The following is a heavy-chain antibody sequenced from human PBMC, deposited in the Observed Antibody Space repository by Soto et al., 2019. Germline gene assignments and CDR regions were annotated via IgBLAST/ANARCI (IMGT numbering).Heavy chain of an antibody. CDR3: ARGGISHWAYFYYMDV. V-gene: IGHV4-34*01. Sequence: SETLSLTCVVSGGSLSDYFWSWIRQPPGMALEWIGEINHLGSINYNLSLKSRVTMSVDTSKNQFSLTLNSVTAADTATYYCARGGISHWAYFYYMDVWDRGTTVTV. J-gene: IGHJ6*03. D-gene: IGHD2-21*01. CDR2: INHLGSI. CDR1: GGSLSDYF.